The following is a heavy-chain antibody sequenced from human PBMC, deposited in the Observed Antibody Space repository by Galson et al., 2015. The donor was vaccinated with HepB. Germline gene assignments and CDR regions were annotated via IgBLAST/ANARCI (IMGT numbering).Heavy chain of an antibody. V-gene: IGHV3-7*03. CDR2: IKQDGSEK. CDR3: ARVTVAGRSRWFDP. D-gene: IGHD6-19*01. J-gene: IGHJ5*02. CDR1: GFTFSSYW. Sequence: SLRLSCAASGFTFSSYWMSWVRQAPGKGLEWVANIKQDGSEKYYVDSVKGRFTISRDNAKNSLYLQTNSLRAEDTAVYYCARVTVAGRSRWFDPWGQGTLVTVSS.